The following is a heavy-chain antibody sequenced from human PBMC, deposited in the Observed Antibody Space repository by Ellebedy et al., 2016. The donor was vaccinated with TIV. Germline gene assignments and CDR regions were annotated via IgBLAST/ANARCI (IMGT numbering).Heavy chain of an antibody. CDR1: GFTFSNYG. CDR3: ARTGSENDSPYYFDY. CDR2: ISSDKSNE. J-gene: IGHJ4*02. Sequence: GGSLRLSCAASGFTFSNYGMHWVRQAPGKGLEWVAFISSDKSNEDYVDSVKGRFTISRDSSKNTLYLQMTSLRPEDTAVYYCARTGSENDSPYYFDYWGQGTLVTVSS. D-gene: IGHD3-10*01. V-gene: IGHV3-30*03.